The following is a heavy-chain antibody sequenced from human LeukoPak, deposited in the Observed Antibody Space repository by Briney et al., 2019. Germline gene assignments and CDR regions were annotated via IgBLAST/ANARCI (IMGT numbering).Heavy chain of an antibody. Sequence: GASVTVSCKASGGTFSSYAISWVRQAPGQGLEWMGGIIPIFGTANYAQKFQGRVTITADESTSTACMELSSLRSEDTAVYYCAKGAAAGTYNWFDPWGQGTLVTVSS. CDR3: AKGAAAGTYNWFDP. CDR2: IIPIFGTA. J-gene: IGHJ5*02. V-gene: IGHV1-69*13. CDR1: GGTFSSYA. D-gene: IGHD6-13*01.